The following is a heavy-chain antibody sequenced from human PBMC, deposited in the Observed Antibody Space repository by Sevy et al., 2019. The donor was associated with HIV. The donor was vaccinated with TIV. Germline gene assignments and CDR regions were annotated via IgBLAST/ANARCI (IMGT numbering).Heavy chain of an antibody. V-gene: IGHV4-59*01. J-gene: IGHJ4*02. Sequence: ESLKISCAASGFTFSNAWMSWVRQAPGKGLEWIGNIYFTGNTDYSPSLKSRVTLSLDTSKSQFSLTLKSVTAADTAIYFCARDSTTRPRVLDYWGQGTLVTVSS. CDR3: ARDSTTRPRVLDY. D-gene: IGHD1-1*01. CDR1: GFTFSNAW. CDR2: IYFTGNT.